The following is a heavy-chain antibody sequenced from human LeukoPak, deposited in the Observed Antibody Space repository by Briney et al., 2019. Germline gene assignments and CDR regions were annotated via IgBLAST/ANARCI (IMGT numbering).Heavy chain of an antibody. V-gene: IGHV1-2*02. CDR2: INPNSGGT. Sequence: ASVKVSCKASGYTFTGYYMHWVRQAPGQGLEWMGWINPNSGGTNYAQKFQGRVTMTRDTSISTAYMELSRLRSDDTAVYYCARDALPLTGYYDGGGATAFDYWGQGTLVTVSS. D-gene: IGHD3-9*01. CDR1: GYTFTGYY. CDR3: ARDALPLTGYYDGGGATAFDY. J-gene: IGHJ4*02.